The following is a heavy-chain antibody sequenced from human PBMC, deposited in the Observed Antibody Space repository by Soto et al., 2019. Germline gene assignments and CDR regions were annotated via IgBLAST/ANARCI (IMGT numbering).Heavy chain of an antibody. J-gene: IGHJ6*02. CDR1: GGSISSYY. CDR3: ARAQYYHDSSGYYHGSYYYHGMDV. Sequence: PSETLSLTCTVSGGSISSYYWSWIRQPPGKGLEWIGYIYYSVSTNYNPSLKSRVTISVDTSKNQFSLKLSSVTAADTAVYYCARAQYYHDSSGYYHGSYYYHGMDVWGQGTKATVSS. V-gene: IGHV4-59*01. D-gene: IGHD3-22*01. CDR2: IYYSVST.